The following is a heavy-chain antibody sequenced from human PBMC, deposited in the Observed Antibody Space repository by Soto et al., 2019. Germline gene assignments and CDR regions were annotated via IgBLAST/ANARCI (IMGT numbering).Heavy chain of an antibody. CDR2: IKQDGSEK. J-gene: IGHJ4*02. CDR3: ARGGSESDY. Sequence: EVQLLESGGGLVQPGGSLRLSCAVSGFTFSTYWMTWVRQAPGKGLEWVANIKQDGSEKHYVDSVKGRFTISRDNAKNSLYLQMNRLRAEDTAVYFCARGGSESDYWGQGTLVTVSS. D-gene: IGHD3-10*01. V-gene: IGHV3-7*01. CDR1: GFTFSTYW.